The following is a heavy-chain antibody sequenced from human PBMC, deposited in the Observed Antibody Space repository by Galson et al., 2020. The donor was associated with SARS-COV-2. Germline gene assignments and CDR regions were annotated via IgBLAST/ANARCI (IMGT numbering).Heavy chain of an antibody. CDR2: TYYRESN. CDR3: ARQILTGYYSFYYFDY. CDR1: GGSISSSSYY. J-gene: IGHJ4*02. V-gene: IGHV4-39*01. D-gene: IGHD3-9*01. Sequence: SETLSLTCTVSGGSISSSSYYWGWIRQPPGEGREWIGSTYYRESNYYNPSLTSRVTMSVDTSKNQFSLKLSSVTAADTAVYYCARQILTGYYSFYYFDYWGQGTLVTVSS.